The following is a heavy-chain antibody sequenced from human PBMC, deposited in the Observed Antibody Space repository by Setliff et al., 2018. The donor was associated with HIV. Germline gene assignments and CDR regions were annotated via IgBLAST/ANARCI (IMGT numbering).Heavy chain of an antibody. Sequence: ASVKVSCKASGYTFSSYDINWVRQATGQGLEWMGWMNPNSGNTGYAQKFQGRVTMTRDTSIGTAYMELNNLKFEDTAVYYCAKCSEMLGTPATSSGYYCGWFDPWGQGTLVTVSS. J-gene: IGHJ5*02. D-gene: IGHD3-22*01. CDR3: AKCSEMLGTPATSSGYYCGWFDP. V-gene: IGHV1-8*02. CDR1: GYTFSSYD. CDR2: MNPNSGNT.